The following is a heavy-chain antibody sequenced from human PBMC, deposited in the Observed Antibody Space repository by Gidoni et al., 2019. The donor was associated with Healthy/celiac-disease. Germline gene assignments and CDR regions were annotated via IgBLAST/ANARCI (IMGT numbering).Heavy chain of an antibody. J-gene: IGHJ6*02. D-gene: IGHD6-6*01. Sequence: EVQLLESGGGLVQPGGSLRLSCAASGFTFSSYAMSWVRQAPGKGLEWVSAISGSGGSTYYADSVKGRFTISRDNSKNTLYLQMNSLRAEDTAVYYCAMGQQLGPLKYYYGMDVWGQGTTVTVSS. CDR2: ISGSGGST. V-gene: IGHV3-23*01. CDR3: AMGQQLGPLKYYYGMDV. CDR1: GFTFSSYA.